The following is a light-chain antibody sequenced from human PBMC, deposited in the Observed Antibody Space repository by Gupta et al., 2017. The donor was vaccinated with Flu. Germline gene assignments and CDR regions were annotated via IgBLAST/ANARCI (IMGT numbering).Light chain of an antibody. Sequence: CSGNKLGNNFVSWYQHKPGQSPLLVIYQDSKRPSGIPDRFSGSNSGNTATLTISGTQAMDEADFYCQTWTGSTGVFGGGTKLTVL. CDR3: QTWTGSTGV. CDR2: QDS. J-gene: IGLJ3*02. CDR1: KLGNNF. V-gene: IGLV3-1*01.